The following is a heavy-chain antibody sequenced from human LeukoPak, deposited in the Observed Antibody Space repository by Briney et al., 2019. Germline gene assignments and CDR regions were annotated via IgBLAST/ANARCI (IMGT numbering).Heavy chain of an antibody. V-gene: IGHV5-51*01. J-gene: IGHJ4*02. CDR3: ARPIRGYSYGYGY. D-gene: IGHD5-18*01. Sequence: GESLKISCKGSGYSFTNYWIGWVRQMPGKGLEWMGIIYPGGSDTRYSPSFQGQVTISADKSISTAYLQWSSLKASDTAMYYCARPIRGYSYGYGYWGQGTLVTVSS. CDR2: IYPGGSDT. CDR1: GYSFTNYW.